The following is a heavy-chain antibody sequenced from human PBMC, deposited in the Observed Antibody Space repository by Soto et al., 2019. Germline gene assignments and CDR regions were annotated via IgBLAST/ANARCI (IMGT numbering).Heavy chain of an antibody. D-gene: IGHD1-26*01. Sequence: SETLSLTCSVSGGSVTLTSYYWGWIRQPPGKGREWIGNVYYSGSTNYNPSLKSRVTISVDTSKNQFSLSLKSVTAADTAVYYCSSDYSGSSSDPEYYGVEVWGQGTTVTVSS. J-gene: IGHJ6*02. CDR1: GGSVTLTSYY. V-gene: IGHV4-39*01. CDR3: SSDYSGSSSDPEYYGVEV. CDR2: VYYSGST.